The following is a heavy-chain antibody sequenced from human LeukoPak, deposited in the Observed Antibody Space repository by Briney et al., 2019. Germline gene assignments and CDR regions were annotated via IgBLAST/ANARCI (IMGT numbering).Heavy chain of an antibody. J-gene: IGHJ4*02. CDR2: INPNSGGT. CDR3: ARDIAVAGTIDY. D-gene: IGHD6-19*01. CDR1: GYTFTGYY. Sequence: GASVKVSCKASGYTFTGYYMHWVRQAPGQGLEWMGWINPNSGGTNYAQKFQGRVTMTRDTSISTAYMELSRLRSDDAAVYYCARDIAVAGTIDYWGQGTLVTVSS. V-gene: IGHV1-2*02.